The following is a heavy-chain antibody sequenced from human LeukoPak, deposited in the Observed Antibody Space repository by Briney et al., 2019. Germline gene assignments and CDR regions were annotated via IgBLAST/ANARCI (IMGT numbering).Heavy chain of an antibody. D-gene: IGHD3-22*01. V-gene: IGHV4-61*08. CDR3: ARVAYYYDSSGYPYILYFDY. J-gene: IGHJ4*02. Sequence: SETLSLTCNVSGGSVSSGAYYWSWVRQPPGKGLDWIGYVSYSGSAEYNPSLKSRVTMSVDTTTNQFSLKLSSVTAADTAVYYCARVAYYYDSSGYPYILYFDYWGQGTLVTVSS. CDR1: GGSVSSGAYY. CDR2: VSYSGSA.